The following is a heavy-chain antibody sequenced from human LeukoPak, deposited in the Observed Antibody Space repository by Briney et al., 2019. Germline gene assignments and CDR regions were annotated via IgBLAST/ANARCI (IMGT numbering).Heavy chain of an antibody. CDR3: AREQWFRWDF. CDR2: ISTRDNVI. D-gene: IGHD3-22*01. V-gene: IGHV3-48*04. CDR1: GFTFSSYW. J-gene: IGHJ4*02. Sequence: GGSLRLSCAASGFTFSSYWMSWVRQAPGKGLEWVAYISTRDNVIYYADSVKGRFAISTDSAENSVYLQLNRLTVEDTAVYYCAREQWFRWDFWGQGILVSVSS.